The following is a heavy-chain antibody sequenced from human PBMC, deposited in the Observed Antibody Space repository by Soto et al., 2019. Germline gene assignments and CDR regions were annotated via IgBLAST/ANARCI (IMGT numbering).Heavy chain of an antibody. CDR2: ISGSGGST. CDR1: GFTFSSYA. CDR3: ANEGYCSGGSCYHYYYGMDV. Sequence: GGSLRLSCAASGFTFSSYAMSWVRQAPGKGLEWVSAISGSGGSTYYADSVKGRFTISRDNSKNTLYLQMNSLRAEDTAVYYCANEGYCSGGSCYHYYYGMDVWGQGTTVTVSS. D-gene: IGHD2-15*01. J-gene: IGHJ6*02. V-gene: IGHV3-23*01.